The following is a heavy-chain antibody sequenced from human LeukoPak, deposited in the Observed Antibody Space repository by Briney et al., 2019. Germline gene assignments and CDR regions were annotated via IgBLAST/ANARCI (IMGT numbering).Heavy chain of an antibody. D-gene: IGHD3-22*01. V-gene: IGHV4-4*07. J-gene: IGHJ4*02. CDR1: GGSIRNYF. CDR2: IYTSGST. CDR3: ARESKSYDGSGFYHDY. Sequence: SETLSLTCSVSGGSIRNYFWSWIRQPAGKGLEWIGRIYTSGSTDYNPSLRSRVTMSVDTSRNQFSLKLTSMTAADTAVYYCARESKSYDGSGFYHDYWGQETLVAVSS.